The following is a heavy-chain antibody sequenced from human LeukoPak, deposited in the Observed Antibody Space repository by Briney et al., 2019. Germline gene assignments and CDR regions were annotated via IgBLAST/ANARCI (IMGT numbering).Heavy chain of an antibody. CDR1: GFTFGDYA. CDR2: IRSKAYGGTT. Sequence: GGSLRLSCTASGFTFGDYAMSWVRQAPGKGLEWVGFIRSKAYGGTTEYAASVKGRFTISRDDSKSIAYLQMNSLKTEDTAVYYCTREPLSYSGSYYWGQGTLVTVSS. J-gene: IGHJ4*02. CDR3: TREPLSYSGSYY. D-gene: IGHD1-26*01. V-gene: IGHV3-49*04.